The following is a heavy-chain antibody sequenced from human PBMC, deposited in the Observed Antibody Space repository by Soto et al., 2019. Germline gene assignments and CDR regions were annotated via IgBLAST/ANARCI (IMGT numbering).Heavy chain of an antibody. Sequence: GGSLRLSCAASGFTFSSYGMHWVRQAPGKGLEWVAVISYDGSNKYYADSVKGRFTISRDNSKNTLYLQMNSLRAEDTAVYYCAKDTSSRIHHYYGMDVWGQGTTVTVSS. CDR1: GFTFSSYG. J-gene: IGHJ6*02. V-gene: IGHV3-30*18. CDR2: ISYDGSNK. CDR3: AKDTSSRIHHYYGMDV. D-gene: IGHD2-15*01.